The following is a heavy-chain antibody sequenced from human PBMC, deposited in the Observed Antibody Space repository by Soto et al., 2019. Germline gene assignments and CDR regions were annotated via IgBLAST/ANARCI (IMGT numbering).Heavy chain of an antibody. V-gene: IGHV4-59*01. CDR1: GGSISSYY. J-gene: IGHJ5*02. Sequence: PSETLSLTCTVSGGSISSYYWSWIRQPPGKGLEWIGYIYYSGSTNYNPSLKSRVTISVDTSKNQFSLKPSSVTAADTAVYYCARTIAVAGTGWFDPWGQGTLVTVSS. CDR3: ARTIAVAGTGWFDP. D-gene: IGHD6-19*01. CDR2: IYYSGST.